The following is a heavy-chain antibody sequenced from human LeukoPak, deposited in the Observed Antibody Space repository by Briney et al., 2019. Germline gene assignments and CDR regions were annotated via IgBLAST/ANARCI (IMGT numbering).Heavy chain of an antibody. J-gene: IGHJ5*02. Sequence: AASVKVSCKASGNTFTNYYMHWVRQAPGQGLEWMGIINPSAGTTTYAQKFQGRVTVTRDTSTSTVYMELSSLRSEDTAVYYCARDGDENSSSWSWFDPWGQGTLVTVSS. CDR3: ARDGDENSSSWSWFDP. CDR1: GNTFTNYY. CDR2: INPSAGTT. D-gene: IGHD6-13*01. V-gene: IGHV1-46*01.